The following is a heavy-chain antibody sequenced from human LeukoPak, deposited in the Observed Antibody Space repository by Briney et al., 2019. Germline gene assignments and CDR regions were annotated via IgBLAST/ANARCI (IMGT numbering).Heavy chain of an antibody. D-gene: IGHD3-10*01. J-gene: IGHJ4*02. Sequence: GGSLRLSCAASGFAFDDSGMNWVRQAPGKGLEWVSSISSSSSFIYYADSLKGRFTISRDNAKNSLYLQMNSLRAEDTAVYYCARNGVYYRSGIPRRFDYWGQGTLVTVSS. CDR1: GFAFDDSG. CDR2: ISSSSSFI. V-gene: IGHV3-21*01. CDR3: ARNGVYYRSGIPRRFDY.